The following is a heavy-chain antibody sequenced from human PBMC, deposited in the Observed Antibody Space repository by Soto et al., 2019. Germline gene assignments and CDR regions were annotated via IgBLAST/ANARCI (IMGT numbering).Heavy chain of an antibody. J-gene: IGHJ4*02. CDR3: GAEGGGGVY. Sequence: QMQLVQSGPEVKKPGTSVKVSCKASGFTFTSSAVQWVRQARGQRLEWIGWIVVGSGNTNYAQKFQERVTITRDMPTSTALRGMRSLGSEDRAVYYCGAEGGGGVYWGQGTLVTVSS. D-gene: IGHD1-26*01. V-gene: IGHV1-58*01. CDR2: IVVGSGNT. CDR1: GFTFTSSA.